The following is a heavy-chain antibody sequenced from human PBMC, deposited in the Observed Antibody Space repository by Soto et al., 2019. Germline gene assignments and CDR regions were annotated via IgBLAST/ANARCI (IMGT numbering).Heavy chain of an antibody. CDR3: AHRRRSCGWAGFDY. J-gene: IGHJ4*02. D-gene: IGHD6-19*01. V-gene: IGHV2-5*02. CDR1: GFSLSSSGVG. CDR2: IYWDDDK. Sequence: QITLKESGPTLVKPTQTLTLTCTFSGFSLSSSGVGVGWIRQPPGKALEWLALIYWDDDKRYSPSLKSRLTISKDTSKNQVVLTMTNMDPVDTATYYCAHRRRSCGWAGFDYWGQGTLVTVSS.